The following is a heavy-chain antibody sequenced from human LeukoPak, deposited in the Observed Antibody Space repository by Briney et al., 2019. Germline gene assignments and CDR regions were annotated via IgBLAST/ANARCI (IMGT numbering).Heavy chain of an antibody. CDR2: MNPNSGNT. CDR3: ARGYSIFTVRLLGY. J-gene: IGHJ4*02. CDR1: GYTFTNYA. V-gene: IGHV1-8*03. D-gene: IGHD4-11*01. Sequence: ASVKVSCKASGYTFTNYAMNWVRQAPGQGLEWMGWMNPNSGNTGYAQKFQGRVTITRNTSISTAYMELSSLRSEDTAVYYCARGYSIFTVRLLGYWGQGTLVTVSS.